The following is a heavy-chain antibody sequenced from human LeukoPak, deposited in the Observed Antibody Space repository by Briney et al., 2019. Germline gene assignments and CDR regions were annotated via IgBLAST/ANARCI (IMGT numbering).Heavy chain of an antibody. Sequence: PGGSLRLSCAASGFTFSSYAMSWVRQAPGKGLEWVSLISGSGGSTYYADSAKGRFTISRDNSKNTLYLQMNSLRAEDTAVYYCAKVVYSSSFFDYWGPGTLVTVSS. CDR2: ISGSGGST. CDR3: AKVVYSSSFFDY. V-gene: IGHV3-23*01. J-gene: IGHJ4*02. D-gene: IGHD6-6*01. CDR1: GFTFSSYA.